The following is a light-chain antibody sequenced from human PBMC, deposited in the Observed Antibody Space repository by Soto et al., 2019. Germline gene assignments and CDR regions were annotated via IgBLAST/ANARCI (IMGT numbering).Light chain of an antibody. CDR3: SSYTTSRTYV. Sequence: QSVLTQPASVSGSPGQSITISCTGTSSDVGSYNYVSWYQQHPGKAPKVMIYDVSNRPSGVSYRFSGSKSGNTASLTISGLQAEDEADYYCSSYTTSRTYVFGNGTKVTVL. V-gene: IGLV2-14*01. CDR2: DVS. J-gene: IGLJ1*01. CDR1: SSDVGSYNY.